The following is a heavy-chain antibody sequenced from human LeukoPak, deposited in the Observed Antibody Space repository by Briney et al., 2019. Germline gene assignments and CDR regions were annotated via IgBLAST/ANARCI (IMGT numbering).Heavy chain of an antibody. J-gene: IGHJ3*02. CDR1: GYTFTSYY. V-gene: IGHV1-46*01. D-gene: IGHD3-22*01. CDR2: INPSGGST. Sequence: GASVKVSCKASGYTFTSYYMHWVRQAPGQGLEWMGIINPSGGSTSYAQKFQGRVTMTRDMSTSTVYMELSSLRSEDTAVYYCARAAYYYYDSSGNMPDAFDIWGQGTMVTVSS. CDR3: ARAAYYYYDSSGNMPDAFDI.